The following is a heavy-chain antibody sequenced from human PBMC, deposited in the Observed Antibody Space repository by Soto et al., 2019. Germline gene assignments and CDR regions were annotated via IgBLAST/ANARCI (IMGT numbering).Heavy chain of an antibody. D-gene: IGHD1-26*01. CDR2: INPSGGST. CDR3: ARERGYSGSYVGIDY. J-gene: IGHJ4*02. V-gene: IGHV1-46*01. Sequence: QVQLVQSGAEVKKPGASVKVSCKASGYTFTSYYMHWVRQAPGQGLEWMGIINPSGGSTSYAQKYQGRVTMTRDTSTSTVYMELSSLRSEDTAVYYCARERGYSGSYVGIDYWGQGSLVTVSS. CDR1: GYTFTSYY.